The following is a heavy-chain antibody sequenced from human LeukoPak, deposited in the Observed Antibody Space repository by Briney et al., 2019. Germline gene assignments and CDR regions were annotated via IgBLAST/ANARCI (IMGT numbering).Heavy chain of an antibody. Sequence: GESLKISCKGSGYRFTNYWIGRVRQMPGKGPEWIRLIYPDDSDTRYGPSFQGHVTISADKSISTAYLQWSSLKASDTAMYYCAIGGDSTTSCYRCFDYWGQGTLVTVSS. CDR3: AIGGDSTTSCYRCFDY. CDR2: IYPDDSDT. J-gene: IGHJ4*02. V-gene: IGHV5-51*01. CDR1: GYRFTNYW. D-gene: IGHD2-2*02.